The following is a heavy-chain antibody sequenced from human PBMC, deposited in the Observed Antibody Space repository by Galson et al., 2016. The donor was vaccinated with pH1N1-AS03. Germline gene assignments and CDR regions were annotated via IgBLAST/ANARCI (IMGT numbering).Heavy chain of an antibody. J-gene: IGHJ6*02. CDR1: GGTFSGFF. CDR3: ARLLGKAFPRLGRNFGMDV. Sequence: ETLSLTCDVLGGTFSGFFWNWVRQSSGKGLEWIGEVDHSGIITYNPSLRSRLNISLDTSSRQFSLKLTSATAADTAVYFCARLLGKAFPRLGRNFGMDVWGQGTTVTVSS. CDR2: VDHSGII. D-gene: IGHD3-16*01. V-gene: IGHV4-34*01.